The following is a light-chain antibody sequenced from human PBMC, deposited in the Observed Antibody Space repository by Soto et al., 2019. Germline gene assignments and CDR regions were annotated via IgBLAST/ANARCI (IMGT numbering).Light chain of an antibody. CDR3: QQRSNWPIT. V-gene: IGKV3-15*01. CDR1: QSVTSN. CDR2: GAS. Sequence: EIVMTQSPATLSVSPGDRATLSCRASQSVTSNLAWYQQKPGQAPRLLIYGASTRATGIPARFSGSGSGTEFTLTISSLQSEDFAVYYCQQRSNWPITFGQGTRLEI. J-gene: IGKJ5*01.